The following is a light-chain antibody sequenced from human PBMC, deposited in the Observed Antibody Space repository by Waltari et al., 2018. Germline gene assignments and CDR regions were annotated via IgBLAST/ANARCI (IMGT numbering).Light chain of an antibody. J-gene: IGKJ1*01. V-gene: IGKV1-39*01. Sequence: DIQMTQNQSALAASVGDRVTITGRDRQSISSYLNWYKQKPGKAPKLLIYAASSSQSVVPSRFSGSGSATDFTLTIRTLQPEDFAPTYCQQSYSTPPTFGHGTKVEIK. CDR1: QSISSY. CDR2: AAS. CDR3: QQSYSTPPT.